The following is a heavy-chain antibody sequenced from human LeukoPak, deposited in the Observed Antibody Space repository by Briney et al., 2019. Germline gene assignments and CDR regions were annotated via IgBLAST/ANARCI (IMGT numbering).Heavy chain of an antibody. D-gene: IGHD3-22*01. V-gene: IGHV4-59*01. CDR2: IYYSGST. Sequence: SETLSLTCTVSGDSISSYYWSWIRQPPGKGLEWIGYIYYSGSTNYNPSLKSRVTISVDTSKNQFSLKLSSVTAADTAVYYCARDLRLTTIVVGPFDYWGQGTLVTVSS. J-gene: IGHJ4*02. CDR3: ARDLRLTTIVVGPFDY. CDR1: GDSISSYY.